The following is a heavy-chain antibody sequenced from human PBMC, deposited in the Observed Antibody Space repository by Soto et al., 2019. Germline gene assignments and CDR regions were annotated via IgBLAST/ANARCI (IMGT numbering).Heavy chain of an antibody. J-gene: IGHJ4*02. D-gene: IGHD2-21*02. V-gene: IGHV4-39*01. Sequence: SETLSLTCPVTGNSPSSRGYYLGWIRQPPGKGLEWIGSIYYSGSTYNNPSLRSRVSMSIDTSKDQFSLKLKSVTAADTALYFCARQRTSVVTQAYFDVWGPGYLVTVSS. CDR2: IYYSGST. CDR1: GNSPSSRGYY. CDR3: ARQRTSVVTQAYFDV.